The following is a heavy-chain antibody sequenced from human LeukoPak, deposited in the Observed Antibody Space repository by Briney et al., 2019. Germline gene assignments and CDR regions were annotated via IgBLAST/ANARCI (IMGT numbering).Heavy chain of an antibody. V-gene: IGHV5-51*01. D-gene: IGHD3-3*01. CDR2: IYPGDSDT. CDR3: ARRLDYDFWSGYHGFDP. Sequence: GESLKISCKGSGYSFTSYWIGWVRQMPGKGLERMGIIYPGDSDTRYSPSFQGQVTISADKSISTAYLQWSSLKASDTAMYYCARRLDYDFWSGYHGFDPWGQGTLVTVSS. CDR1: GYSFTSYW. J-gene: IGHJ5*02.